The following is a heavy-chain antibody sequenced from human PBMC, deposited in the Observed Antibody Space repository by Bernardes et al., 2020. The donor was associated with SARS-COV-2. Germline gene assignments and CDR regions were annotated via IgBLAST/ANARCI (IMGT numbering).Heavy chain of an antibody. D-gene: IGHD3-3*01. CDR3: ARHLARITIFGVVPEGMDV. CDR2: IYYSGST. Sequence: ETLSLTCTVSGGSISSYYWSWIRQPPGKGLEWIGYIYYSGSTNYNPSLKSRVTISVDTSKNQFSLKLSSVTAADTAVYYCARHLARITIFGVVPEGMDVWGQGTTVTVSS. J-gene: IGHJ6*02. CDR1: GGSISSYY. V-gene: IGHV4-59*08.